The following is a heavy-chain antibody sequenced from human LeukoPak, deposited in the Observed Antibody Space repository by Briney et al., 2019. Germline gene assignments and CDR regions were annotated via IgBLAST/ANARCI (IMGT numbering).Heavy chain of an antibody. CDR3: ARAPGVMATINYMDV. D-gene: IGHD5-24*01. CDR1: GFTFSSYW. CDR2: INWNGGST. V-gene: IGHV3-20*04. Sequence: GGSLRLSCAASGFTFSSYWMSWVRQAPGKGLEWVSGINWNGGSTGYADSVKGRFTISRDNAKNSLYLQMNSLRAEDTALYYCARAPGVMATINYMDVWGKGTTVTVSS. J-gene: IGHJ6*03.